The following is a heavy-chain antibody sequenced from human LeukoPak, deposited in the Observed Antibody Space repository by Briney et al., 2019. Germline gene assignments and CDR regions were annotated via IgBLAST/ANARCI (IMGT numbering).Heavy chain of an antibody. V-gene: IGHV3-7*01. D-gene: IGHD3-3*01. J-gene: IGHJ4*02. CDR3: ARVYYDFWSGLYN. Sequence: PGGSQTLSCTASGFTFSSYRMICLRQAPGKALEGVANIKQDGSETHYVDSVKGRFATSRANAKNSLYLQMNSLRAENTAVYYCARVYYDFWSGLYNWGQGALVTASS. CDR1: GFTFSSYR. CDR2: IKQDGSET.